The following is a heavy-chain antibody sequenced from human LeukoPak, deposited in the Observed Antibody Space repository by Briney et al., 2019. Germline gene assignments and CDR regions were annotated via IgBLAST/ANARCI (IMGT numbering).Heavy chain of an antibody. CDR1: GFTVSSNY. CDR3: ARESYCSGGSCYSGYYYMDV. J-gene: IGHJ6*03. D-gene: IGHD2-15*01. CDR2: IYSGGST. V-gene: IGHV3-66*01. Sequence: PGGSLRLSCAASGFTVSSNYMSWVRQAPGKGLEWVSVIYSGGSTYYADSVKGRFTISRDNSKNTLYLQMNSLRAEDTAVYYCARESYCSGGSCYSGYYYMDVWGKGTTVTISS.